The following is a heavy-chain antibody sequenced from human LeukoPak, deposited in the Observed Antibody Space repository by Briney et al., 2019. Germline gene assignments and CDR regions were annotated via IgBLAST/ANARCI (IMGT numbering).Heavy chain of an antibody. D-gene: IGHD3-10*01. V-gene: IGHV4-34*01. J-gene: IGHJ4*02. CDR1: GGSFSGYY. CDR3: ARVRGYGSGSYYNPVDY. CDR2: INHSGST. Sequence: PSETLSLTCAVYGGSFSGYYWSWIRQPPGKGLEWIGEINHSGSTNYNPSLKSRVTISVDTSKNQFSLELSSVTAADTAVYYCARVRGYGSGSYYNPVDYWGQGTLVTVSS.